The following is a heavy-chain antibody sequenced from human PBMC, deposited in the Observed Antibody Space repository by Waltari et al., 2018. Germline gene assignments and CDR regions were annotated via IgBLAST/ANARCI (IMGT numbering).Heavy chain of an antibody. CDR1: GFSFRSFG. D-gene: IGHD3-22*01. J-gene: IGHJ4*02. V-gene: IGHV3-23*01. Sequence: EVQLLESGGGLVQPGGSLRLSCAASGFSFRSFGMSWVRQAPGKGLGGVSAMGAVTRQYYADSVKGRFTISRDNSKNTLFLQMNSLRAEDTAIYYCARVHSLGQYDTSGAESNFDHWGQGALVTVSS. CDR2: MGAVTRQ. CDR3: ARVHSLGQYDTSGAESNFDH.